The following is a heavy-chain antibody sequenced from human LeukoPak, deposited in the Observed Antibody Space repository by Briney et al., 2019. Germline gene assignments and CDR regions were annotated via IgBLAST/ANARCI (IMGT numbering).Heavy chain of an antibody. CDR3: ASSSWSSEYFHY. CDR2: FYSGGST. D-gene: IGHD6-13*01. V-gene: IGHV3-66*01. J-gene: IGHJ1*01. Sequence: ASETLSLTCTVSGGSISSGDYYWSWVRQAPGKGLEWVSVFYSGGSTRYADSVKGRFTISRDNSKNTLYLQLNSLRAEDTAVYFCASSSWSSEYFHYWGQGTLVTVSS. CDR1: GGSISSGDYY.